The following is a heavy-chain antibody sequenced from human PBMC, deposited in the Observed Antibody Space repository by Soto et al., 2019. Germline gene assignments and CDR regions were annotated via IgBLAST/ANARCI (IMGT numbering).Heavy chain of an antibody. J-gene: IGHJ3*02. CDR1: GYTFTSYA. Sequence: ASVKVSCKASGYTFTSYAMHWVRQAPGQRLEWMGWINAGNGNTKYSQKFQGRVTITRDTSASTAYMELSSLRSDDTAVYYCAADPPEVYDFWSGYYVTTYIGDAFDIWGQGTMVTVSS. CDR2: INAGNGNT. V-gene: IGHV1-3*01. D-gene: IGHD3-3*01. CDR3: AADPPEVYDFWSGYYVTTYIGDAFDI.